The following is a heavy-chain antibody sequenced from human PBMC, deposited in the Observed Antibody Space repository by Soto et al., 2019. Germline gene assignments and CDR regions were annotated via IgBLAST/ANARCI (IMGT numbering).Heavy chain of an antibody. V-gene: IGHV4-59*08. D-gene: IGHD3-10*01. Sequence: SETLSLTCTVSGGSISSYYWSWIRQPPGKGLEWIGYIYYSGSTNYNPSLKSRVTISVDTSKNQFSLKLSSVTAADTAVYYCARIGRIFTMPGEGLYYYYGMDVWGQGTTVTVSS. J-gene: IGHJ6*02. CDR2: IYYSGST. CDR3: ARIGRIFTMPGEGLYYYYGMDV. CDR1: GGSISSYY.